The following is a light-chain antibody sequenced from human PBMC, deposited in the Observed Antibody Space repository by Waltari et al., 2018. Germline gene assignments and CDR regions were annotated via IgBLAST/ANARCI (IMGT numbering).Light chain of an antibody. V-gene: IGLV1-51*01. J-gene: IGLJ2*01. CDR3: GTWDSSLSGVV. Sequence: QSVLTQPPSVSAAPGQKVPISCPGSSSNLCTHYVSWYQPLPGTAPKLLIYDNDKRPSGIPDRFSGSKSGTSATLGITGLQTGDEADYYCGTWDSSLSGVVFGGGTELTVL. CDR2: DND. CDR1: SSNLCTHY.